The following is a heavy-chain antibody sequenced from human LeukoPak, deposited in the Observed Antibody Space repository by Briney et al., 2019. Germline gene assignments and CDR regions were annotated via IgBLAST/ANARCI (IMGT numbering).Heavy chain of an antibody. CDR1: GFSFSSYE. J-gene: IGHJ6*04. Sequence: GGSLRLSCAASGFSFSSYEMNWVRQAPGKGLEWVSYISSSGSTIYYADSVKGRFTISRDNAKNSLYLQMNSLRAEDTAVYYCAELGIAMIGGVWGKGTTVTISS. V-gene: IGHV3-48*03. CDR3: AELGIAMIGGV. CDR2: ISSSGSTI. D-gene: IGHD3-10*02.